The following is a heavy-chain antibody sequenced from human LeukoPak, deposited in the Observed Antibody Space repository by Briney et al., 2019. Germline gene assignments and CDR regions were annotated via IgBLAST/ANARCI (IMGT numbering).Heavy chain of an antibody. CDR2: IYTSGST. Sequence: SETLSLTCTVSGGSISSYYWSWIRQPAGKGLEWIGRIYTSGSTNYNPSLKSRVTMSVDTSKNQFSLKLSSVTAADTAVYYCAREGRYYDFWSGYYSPFDYWGQGTLVTVSS. CDR1: GGSISSYY. J-gene: IGHJ4*02. V-gene: IGHV4-4*07. D-gene: IGHD3-3*01. CDR3: AREGRYYDFWSGYYSPFDY.